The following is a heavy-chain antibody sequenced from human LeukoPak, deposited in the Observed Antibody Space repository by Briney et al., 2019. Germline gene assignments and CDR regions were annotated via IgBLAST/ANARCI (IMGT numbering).Heavy chain of an antibody. V-gene: IGHV3-11*04. J-gene: IGHJ3*02. CDR3: AGYSSGWFGAFHI. D-gene: IGHD6-19*01. Sequence: GGSLRLSCAASGFTFSDYYMNWIRQAPGKGLEWISYISSSGGTIYYADSVKGRFTISRDNAKNSLYLQMNSLRDEDTAVYYCAGYSSGWFGAFHIWGQGTMVTVSS. CDR2: ISSSGGTI. CDR1: GFTFSDYY.